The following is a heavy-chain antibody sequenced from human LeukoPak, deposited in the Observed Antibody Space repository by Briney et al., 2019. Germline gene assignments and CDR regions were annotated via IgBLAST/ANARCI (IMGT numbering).Heavy chain of an antibody. J-gene: IGHJ4*02. Sequence: SGGSLRLSCAASEFTFSNYGMHWVRQALGKGLEWVAYIRYDGNNKQYAESVRGRFTISRDSSKNTLYLQMNSLRDEDTAVYYCAKVVSWFGELSLDYWGQGTLVTVSS. CDR3: AKVVSWFGELSLDY. CDR1: EFTFSNYG. V-gene: IGHV3-30*02. CDR2: IRYDGNNK. D-gene: IGHD3-10*01.